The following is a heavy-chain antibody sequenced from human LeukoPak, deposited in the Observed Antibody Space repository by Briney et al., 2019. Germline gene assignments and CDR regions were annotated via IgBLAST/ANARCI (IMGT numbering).Heavy chain of an antibody. CDR2: ISSSGSTI. J-gene: IGHJ6*02. D-gene: IGHD4-17*01. V-gene: IGHV3-11*01. CDR3: TRMKATVTTAEYYYYGMDV. CDR1: GFTFSDYY. Sequence: GGSLRLSCAASGFTFSDYYMSWIRQAPGKGLEWVSYISSSGSTIYYADSVKGRFTISRDNAKNSLYLQMNSLRAEDTAVYYCTRMKATVTTAEYYYYGMDVWGQGTTVTVSS.